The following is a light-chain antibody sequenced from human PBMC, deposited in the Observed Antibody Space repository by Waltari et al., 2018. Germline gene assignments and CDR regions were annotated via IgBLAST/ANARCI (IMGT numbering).Light chain of an antibody. V-gene: IGKV3-11*01. Sequence: EIVLTQSPGTLSLSPGERATISCRASQSVTRYLACYQQKPGLAPRLLIYDTSNRATGIPARFIGSGSGTDFSLTITSLESEDFAVYYCQQRANWPLTFGGGTKVEIK. CDR3: QQRANWPLT. CDR2: DTS. J-gene: IGKJ4*01. CDR1: QSVTRY.